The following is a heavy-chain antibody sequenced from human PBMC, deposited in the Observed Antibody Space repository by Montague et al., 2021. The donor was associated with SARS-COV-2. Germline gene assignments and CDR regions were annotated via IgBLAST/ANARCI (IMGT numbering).Heavy chain of an antibody. CDR2: ISYDGSNK. D-gene: IGHD5-24*01. CDR3: ARDIATLGRWLQVPWALYYYYGMDV. CDR1: GFIFSTYT. V-gene: IGHV3-30*04. Sequence: SLRLSCAASGFIFSTYTMNWVRQAPGKGLEWVSVISYDGSNKYYADSVKGRFTISRDNSKNTLYLQMNSLRAEDTAVYYCARDIATLGRWLQVPWALYYYYGMDVWGQGTTVTVSS. J-gene: IGHJ6*02.